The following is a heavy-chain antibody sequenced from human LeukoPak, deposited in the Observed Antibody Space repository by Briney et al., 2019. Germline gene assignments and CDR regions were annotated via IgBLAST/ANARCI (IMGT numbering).Heavy chain of an antibody. CDR2: ISGSGST. CDR1: GFTFRTYG. V-gene: IGHV3-23*01. CDR3: ARGLRYGSGSFDP. Sequence: PGGSLRLSCAASGFTFRTYGMNWVRQAPGKGLEWVSVISGSGSTYYADSVKGRFTISRDNSKNTLYLQMNSLRAEDTAVYYCARGLRYGSGSFDPWGQGTLVTVSS. D-gene: IGHD3-10*01. J-gene: IGHJ5*02.